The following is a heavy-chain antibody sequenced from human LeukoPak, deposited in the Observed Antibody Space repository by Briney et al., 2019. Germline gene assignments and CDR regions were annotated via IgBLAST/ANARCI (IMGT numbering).Heavy chain of an antibody. CDR2: IIPIFGTA. J-gene: IGHJ4*02. V-gene: IGHV1-69*05. Sequence: GASVKVSCKASGGTFSSYAFSWVRQAPGQGLEWMGGIIPIFGTANYAQKFQGRVTITTDESTSTAYMELSSLRSEDTAVYYCARSCSGGSCYVRWGQGTLVTVSS. CDR3: ARSCSGGSCYVR. CDR1: GGTFSSYA. D-gene: IGHD2-15*01.